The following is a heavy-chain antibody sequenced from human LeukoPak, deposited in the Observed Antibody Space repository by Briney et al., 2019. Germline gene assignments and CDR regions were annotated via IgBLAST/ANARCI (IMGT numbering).Heavy chain of an antibody. CDR3: ARDRCSGGSCYPKDYYYYYGMDV. CDR2: INPSSGGT. CDR1: GCTFTVYY. Sequence: GASVKVSCKASGCTFTVYYMHWVRQAPGQGLEWMGWINPSSGGTNYAQKFQGRVTMTRDTSISTAYMELSRLRSDGTAVYYCARDRCSGGSCYPKDYYYYYGMDVWGQGTTVTVSS. J-gene: IGHJ6*02. V-gene: IGHV1-2*02. D-gene: IGHD2-15*01.